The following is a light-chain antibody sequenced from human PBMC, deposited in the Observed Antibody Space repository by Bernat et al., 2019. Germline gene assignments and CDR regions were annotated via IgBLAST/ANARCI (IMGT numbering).Light chain of an antibody. CDR2: LGS. V-gene: IGKV2-28*01. CDR3: MQAIQTPPWT. Sequence: DIVMTQSPLSLPVTPGEPASISCRSSQSLLHSNGYNYLDWNLQKPGQSPQLLIYLGSNRASGVPDRFSGSGSGTDFTLKISRVEAEDVGVYYCMQAIQTPPWTFGQGTKVEIK. J-gene: IGKJ1*01. CDR1: QSLLHSNGYNY.